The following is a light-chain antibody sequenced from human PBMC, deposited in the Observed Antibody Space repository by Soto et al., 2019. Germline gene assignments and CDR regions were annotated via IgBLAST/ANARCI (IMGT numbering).Light chain of an antibody. CDR1: QSLLHSSGYTY. J-gene: IGKJ3*01. V-gene: IGKV2-28*01. Sequence: DIVMTQSPLSLPVTPGEPAAISCRSSQSLLHSSGYTYLDWYLQKPGQSPQLLIHSASNRASGVPDRFSCTGSGTDFTLHISRVEAEDGGVYFCLQALQPPPTFGPGPRVDI. CDR2: SAS. CDR3: LQALQPPPT.